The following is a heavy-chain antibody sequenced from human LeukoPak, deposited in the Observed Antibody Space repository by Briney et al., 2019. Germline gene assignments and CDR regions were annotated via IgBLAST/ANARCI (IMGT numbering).Heavy chain of an antibody. CDR1: GFTFSSSW. CDR2: ISSSSSYI. J-gene: IGHJ4*02. Sequence: GGSLRLSCAASGFTFSSSWMSWVRQAPGKGLEWVSSISSSSSYIYYADSVKGRFTISRDNAKNSLYLQMNSLRAEDTAVYYCARDCSSTSCPFDYWGQGTLVTVSS. D-gene: IGHD2-2*01. CDR3: ARDCSSTSCPFDY. V-gene: IGHV3-21*01.